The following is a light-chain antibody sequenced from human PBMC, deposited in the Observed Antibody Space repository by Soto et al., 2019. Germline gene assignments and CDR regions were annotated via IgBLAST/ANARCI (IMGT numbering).Light chain of an antibody. V-gene: IGKV3-20*01. CDR1: QSVSSSY. Sequence: EIVLTQSPGTLSLSPGERATLSCRASQSVSSSYLAWYQQKPGQAPRLPIYGASSRATGIPDRFSGSGSGTDFTLTISRLEPEDFAVYYCQQYGTSPLTFGGGPKV. CDR2: GAS. CDR3: QQYGTSPLT. J-gene: IGKJ4*01.